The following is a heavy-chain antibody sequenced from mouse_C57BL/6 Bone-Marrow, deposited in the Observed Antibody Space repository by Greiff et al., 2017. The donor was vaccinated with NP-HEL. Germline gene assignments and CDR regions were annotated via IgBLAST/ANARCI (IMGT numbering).Heavy chain of an antibody. CDR3: ARLLYTWFAY. V-gene: IGHV1-64*01. J-gene: IGHJ3*01. D-gene: IGHD2-12*01. Sequence: VKLQQPGAELVKPGASVKLSCKASGYTFTSYWMHWVKQRPGQGLEWIGMIHPNSGSTNYNEKFKSKATLTVDKSSSTAYMQLSSLTSEDSAVYYCARLLYTWFAYWGQGTLVTVSA. CDR2: IHPNSGST. CDR1: GYTFTSYW.